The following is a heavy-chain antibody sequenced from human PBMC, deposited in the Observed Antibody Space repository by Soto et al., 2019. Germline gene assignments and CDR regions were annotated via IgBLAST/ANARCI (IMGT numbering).Heavy chain of an antibody. CDR2: ISATGGST. V-gene: IGHV3-23*01. CDR3: AKDRLAGNFDY. J-gene: IGHJ4*02. Sequence: GGSLRLSCAASGFTFNNYAMNWVRQAPGKGLEWVANISATGGSTYYADSVKGRFTNSRENSKNTLFLQMNGLRFEDTAVYYCAKDRLAGNFDYWGQGTQVTVSS. CDR1: GFTFNNYA.